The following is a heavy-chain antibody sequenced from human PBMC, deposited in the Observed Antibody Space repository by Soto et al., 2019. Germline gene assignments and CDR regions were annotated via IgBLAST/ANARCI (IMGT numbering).Heavy chain of an antibody. V-gene: IGHV4-39*01. CDR3: ARHDWSRFYGMDV. CDR2: LHYSGTT. D-gene: IGHD2-2*01. CDR1: GHSISTSSYY. J-gene: IGHJ6*02. Sequence: SETLSLTCTVYGHSISTSSYYWGWFRQSPGKGLEWIGSLHYSGTTYYNPSLKSRVTISVDASRNQFSLRAYSVTAADTAVYYCARHDWSRFYGMDVWGQGTTVTVSS.